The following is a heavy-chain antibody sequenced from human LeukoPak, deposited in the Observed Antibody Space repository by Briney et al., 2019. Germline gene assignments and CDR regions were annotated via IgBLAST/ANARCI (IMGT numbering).Heavy chain of an antibody. CDR3: AKDSGGSVLED. D-gene: IGHD2-15*01. J-gene: IGHJ4*01. CDR2: ISCDGTNE. Sequence: GGSLRLACAASGFIFSGSVMHWVRQAPGKGLEWVAIISCDGTNENYGDSVKGRFTISRDNSKSTLYLHMNSLRHDDTAVYYCAKDSGGSVLEDWGHGSLVIVSS. CDR1: GFIFSGSV. V-gene: IGHV3-30*18.